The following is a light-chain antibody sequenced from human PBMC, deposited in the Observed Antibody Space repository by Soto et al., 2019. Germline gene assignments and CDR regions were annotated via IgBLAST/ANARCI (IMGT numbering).Light chain of an antibody. CDR3: QQYNNWPSLT. J-gene: IGKJ4*01. CDR2: GAS. CDR1: QSVSSN. V-gene: IGKV3-15*01. Sequence: EIVMTQAPATLSVSPGERATLSCRASQSVSSNLAWYQQKPGQAPRLLIYGASTRATGIAARLSGSGSGTEFTLTISSLQSEDFAVYYCQQYNNWPSLTFGGGTKVEIK.